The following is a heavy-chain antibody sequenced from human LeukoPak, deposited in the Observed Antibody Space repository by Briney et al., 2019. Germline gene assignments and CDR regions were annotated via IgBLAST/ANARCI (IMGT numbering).Heavy chain of an antibody. V-gene: IGHV4-4*07. CDR3: ARDFYGSGSYWFDP. Sequence: PSETLSLTCTVSGGSISSYYWSWIRQPAGKGLEWIGRIYTSGSTNYNPSLKSRVTMSVDTSKNQFSLKLSSVTAADTAVYYCARDFYGSGSYWFDPWGQGTLVTVSS. CDR1: GGSISSYY. CDR2: IYTSGST. J-gene: IGHJ5*02. D-gene: IGHD3-10*01.